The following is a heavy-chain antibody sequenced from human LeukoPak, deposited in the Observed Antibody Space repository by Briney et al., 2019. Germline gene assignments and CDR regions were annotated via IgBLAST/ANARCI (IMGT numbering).Heavy chain of an antibody. CDR2: ISSSSSYI. D-gene: IGHD5-12*01. Sequence: GGSLRLSCAASGFTFSSYSMNWVRQAPGKGLEGVSSISSSSSYIYYADSVKGRFTISRDNAKNSLYLQMNSLRAEDTAVYYCAREHSGYDFPGRDYYYMDVWGKGTTVTVSS. CDR3: AREHSGYDFPGRDYYYMDV. V-gene: IGHV3-21*01. J-gene: IGHJ6*03. CDR1: GFTFSSYS.